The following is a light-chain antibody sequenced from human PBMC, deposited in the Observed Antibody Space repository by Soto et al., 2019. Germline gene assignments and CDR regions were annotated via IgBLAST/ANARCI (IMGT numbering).Light chain of an antibody. V-gene: IGKV3-15*01. CDR1: ESVSSSH. CDR3: QQYNNWPPIT. CDR2: GAS. J-gene: IGKJ5*01. Sequence: EIVLTQSPGTLSLSPGERATLSCRARESVSSSHLAWYQHKPRQAPRLLIYGASTRATGIPARFSGSGSGTEFTLTISSLQSEDFAVYYCQQYNNWPPITFGQGTRLEIK.